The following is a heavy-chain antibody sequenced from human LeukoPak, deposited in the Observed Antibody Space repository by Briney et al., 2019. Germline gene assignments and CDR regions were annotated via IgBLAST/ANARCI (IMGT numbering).Heavy chain of an antibody. CDR1: GGTFSSYA. J-gene: IGHJ4*02. D-gene: IGHD6-13*01. Sequence: SVRVSCKASGGTFSSYAISWVRQAPGQGLEWMGRIIPILGIANYAQKFQGRVTITADKSTSTAYMELSSLRSEDTAVYYCARDTIAAAAGTVDYWGQGTLVTVSS. V-gene: IGHV1-69*04. CDR3: ARDTIAAAAGTVDY. CDR2: IIPILGIA.